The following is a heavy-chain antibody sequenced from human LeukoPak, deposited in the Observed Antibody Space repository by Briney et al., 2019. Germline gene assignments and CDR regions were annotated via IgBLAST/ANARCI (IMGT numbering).Heavy chain of an antibody. J-gene: IGHJ5*02. CDR2: IYYSGST. D-gene: IGHD3-10*01. CDR1: GGSISSGDYY. V-gene: IGHV4-30-4*01. CDR3: ARAEEKWFGELYVRWFDP. Sequence: SQTLSLTCTVSGGSISSGDYYWSWIRQPPGKGLEWIGYIYYSGSTYYNPSPKSRVTISVDTSKNQLSLKLSSVTAADTAVYYCARAEEKWFGELYVRWFDPWGQGTLVTVSS.